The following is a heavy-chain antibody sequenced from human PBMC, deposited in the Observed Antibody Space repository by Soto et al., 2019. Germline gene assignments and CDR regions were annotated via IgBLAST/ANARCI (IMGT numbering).Heavy chain of an antibody. CDR3: ARSPPPLIAVADAGVDY. D-gene: IGHD6-19*01. CDR1: GFTFSSYG. CDR2: ISYDGSNK. Sequence: QVQLVESGGGVVQPGRSLRLSCAASGFTFSSYGMHWVRQAPGKGLEWVAVISYDGSNKYYADSVKGRFTISRDNSKNTLYLQMNSLRAEDTAVYYCARSPPPLIAVADAGVDYWGQGTLVTVSS. J-gene: IGHJ4*02. V-gene: IGHV3-30*03.